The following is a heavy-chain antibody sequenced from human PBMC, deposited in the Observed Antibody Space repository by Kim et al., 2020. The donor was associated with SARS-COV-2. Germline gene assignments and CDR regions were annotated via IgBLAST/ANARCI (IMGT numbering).Heavy chain of an antibody. CDR1: GFTFSSYS. D-gene: IGHD3-22*01. CDR3: AREGDSSGYFEVEYYFDY. Sequence: GWSLRHSCAASGFTFSSYSMNWVRQAPGKGLEWVSSISSSSSYIYYADSVKGRFTISRDNAKNSLYLQMNSLRAEDTAVYYCAREGDSSGYFEVEYYFDYWGQGTRVTVSS. CDR2: ISSSSSYI. V-gene: IGHV3-21*01. J-gene: IGHJ4*02.